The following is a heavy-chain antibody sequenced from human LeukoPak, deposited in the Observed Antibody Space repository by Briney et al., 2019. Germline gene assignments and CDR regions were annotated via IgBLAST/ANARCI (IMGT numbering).Heavy chain of an antibody. CDR3: ARLRITNDAFDN. V-gene: IGHV4-34*01. D-gene: IGHD3-10*01. CDR1: GGSFSGYY. CDR2: INHSGST. J-gene: IGHJ3*02. Sequence: PSETLSLTCAVYGGSFSGYYWSWIRQPPGKGLEWIGEINHSGSTNYNPSLKSRVTISVDTSKNQFSLKLSSVTAADTAVYYCARLRITNDAFDNWGQGTMVTVSS.